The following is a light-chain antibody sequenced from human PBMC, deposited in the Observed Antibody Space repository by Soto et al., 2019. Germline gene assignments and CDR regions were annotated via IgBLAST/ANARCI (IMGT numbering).Light chain of an antibody. CDR3: QQYDTSPRT. V-gene: IGKV3-20*01. CDR1: QSVSSSY. Sequence: EIVLTQSPGTLSLSPGERATLSCRASQSVSSSYLAWYQQKPGQAPRLLIYGAYSRATGIPYRFSGSGSGTDFTLTISRLEPEDFAVYYCQQYDTSPRTFGQGTTVVIK. CDR2: GAY. J-gene: IGKJ1*01.